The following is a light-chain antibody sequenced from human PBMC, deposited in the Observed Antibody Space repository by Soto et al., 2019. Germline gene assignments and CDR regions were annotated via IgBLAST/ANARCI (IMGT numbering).Light chain of an antibody. J-gene: IGLJ1*01. V-gene: IGLV2-14*01. Sequence: QSVLSQPASVSGSPGQSITISCTGTSSDVGGYNYVSWYQQHPGKAPKLMIYEVTNRPSGVSHRFSGSKSGNTASLTISGLQAEDEADYYCSSRRTSSPYVFGTGTKLTVL. CDR1: SSDVGGYNY. CDR2: EVT. CDR3: SSRRTSSPYV.